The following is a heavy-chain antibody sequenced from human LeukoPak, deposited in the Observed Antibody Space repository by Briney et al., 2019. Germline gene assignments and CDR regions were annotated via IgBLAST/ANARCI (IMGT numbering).Heavy chain of an antibody. CDR3: ATSGVLRFLEWLLVDAFDI. CDR1: GFTFSSYW. J-gene: IGHJ3*02. Sequence: GGSLRLSCAASGFTFSSYWMHWVRQAPGKGLEWVANIKQDGSTKHYADSLKGRFTISRDNPKNSLYLQMNSLRADDTAVYYCATSGVLRFLEWLLVDAFDIWGQGTMVTVSS. V-gene: IGHV3-7*01. D-gene: IGHD3-3*01. CDR2: IKQDGSTK.